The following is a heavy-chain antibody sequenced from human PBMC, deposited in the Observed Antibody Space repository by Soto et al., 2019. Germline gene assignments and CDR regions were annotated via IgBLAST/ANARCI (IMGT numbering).Heavy chain of an antibody. V-gene: IGHV4-59*01. CDR2: IYYSGST. CDR1: GGSISSYY. CDR3: ARGWHYPGMYYDYVWDNKRDYYYGMDV. D-gene: IGHD3-16*01. Sequence: PSETLSLTCTVSGGSISSYYWSWIRQPPGKGLEWIGYIYYSGSTNYNPSLKSRVTISVDTSKNQFSLKLSSVTSADTAVYYCARGWHYPGMYYDYVWDNKRDYYYGMDVWGQGTTVTVSS. J-gene: IGHJ6*02.